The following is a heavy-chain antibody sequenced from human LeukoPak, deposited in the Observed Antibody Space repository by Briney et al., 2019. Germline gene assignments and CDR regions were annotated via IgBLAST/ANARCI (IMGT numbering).Heavy chain of an antibody. V-gene: IGHV4-4*07. Sequence: SETLSLTCTVSGGSISSYYWSWIRQPAGKGLEWIGRIYTSGSTNYNPSLKSRVTMSVDTSKNQFSLKLSSVTAADTAVYYCARSVAGTHYYYYYMDVWGKGTTVTVPS. CDR3: ARSVAGTHYYYYYMDV. J-gene: IGHJ6*03. CDR2: IYTSGST. CDR1: GGSISSYY. D-gene: IGHD6-19*01.